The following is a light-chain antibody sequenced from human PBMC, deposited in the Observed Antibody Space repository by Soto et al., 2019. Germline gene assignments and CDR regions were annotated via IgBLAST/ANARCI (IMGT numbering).Light chain of an antibody. CDR1: SSDVGGYDY. J-gene: IGLJ1*01. Sequence: QSVLTQPASVSGSPGQTITISCTGTSSDVGGYDYVSWHQQHPGKAPKLMIYDVSKRPSGVSNRFSGSKSGNTASLTISGLQDEDEDDYYCSSRRGSTGIFGTGTQVXVL. CDR3: SSRRGSTGI. V-gene: IGLV2-14*01. CDR2: DVS.